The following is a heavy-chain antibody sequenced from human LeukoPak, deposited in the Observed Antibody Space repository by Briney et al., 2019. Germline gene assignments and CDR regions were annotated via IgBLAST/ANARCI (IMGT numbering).Heavy chain of an antibody. J-gene: IGHJ5*02. CDR1: GGTFSSYA. CDR3: AKSGYCSGGSCRNWFDP. Sequence: SVKVSCTASGGTFSSYAISWVRQAPGHGLEWMGGIITIFDPANYAQTCQGRGTITAEESTSTAYMALSSVRSEDTAVYYGAKSGYCSGGSCRNWFDPWGQGTLVTVSS. V-gene: IGHV1-69*01. CDR2: IITIFDPA. D-gene: IGHD2-15*01.